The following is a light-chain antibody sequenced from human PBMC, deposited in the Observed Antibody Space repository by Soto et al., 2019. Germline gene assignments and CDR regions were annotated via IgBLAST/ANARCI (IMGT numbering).Light chain of an antibody. CDR2: LNSDGSH. V-gene: IGLV4-69*01. J-gene: IGLJ2*01. Sequence: QLVLTQSPSASASLGASVKFTCTLRSGHSSYAIAWHQQQPEKGPRYLMKLNSDGSHSKGDGIPDRFSGSSSGAERYLTISSLQSEDEADYYCQTWGNGIVVFGGGTKVTVL. CDR3: QTWGNGIVV. CDR1: SGHSSYA.